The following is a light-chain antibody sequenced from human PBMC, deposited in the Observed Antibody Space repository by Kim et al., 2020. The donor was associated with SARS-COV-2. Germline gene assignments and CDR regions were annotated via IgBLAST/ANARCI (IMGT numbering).Light chain of an antibody. J-gene: IGKJ4*01. CDR2: DAS. Sequence: PGERATLSCRASQSVSTYLAWYQQKPGQAPRLLIYDASNRATGIPDRFSGSGSGTDFTLTISSLESEDSAVYYCQQRSNWPPALTFGGGTKVDIK. CDR3: QQRSNWPPALT. CDR1: QSVSTY. V-gene: IGKV3-11*01.